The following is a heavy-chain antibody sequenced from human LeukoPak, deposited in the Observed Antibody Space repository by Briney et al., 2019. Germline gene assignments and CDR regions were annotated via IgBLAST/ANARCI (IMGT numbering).Heavy chain of an antibody. CDR2: ISWNSGSI. D-gene: IGHD4-23*01. CDR3: ARDWDDYGGALDY. V-gene: IGHV3-9*01. CDR1: GFTFDDYA. Sequence: PGGSLRLSCAASGFTFDDYAMHWVRQAPGKGLEWVSGISWNSGSIGYADSVKGRFTISRDNAKNSLYLQMNSLRAEDTAVYYCARDWDDYGGALDYWGQGTLVTVSS. J-gene: IGHJ4*02.